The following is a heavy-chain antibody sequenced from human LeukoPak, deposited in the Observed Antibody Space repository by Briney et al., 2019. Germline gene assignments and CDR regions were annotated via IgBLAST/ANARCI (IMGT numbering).Heavy chain of an antibody. CDR3: AKSSSYGPDYFDY. V-gene: IGHV3-23*01. J-gene: IGHJ4*02. CDR2: IGGRDGST. Sequence: GGSLRLSCAASGFTFSSYGMSWVRQAPGKGLEWVSAIGGRDGSTYHADSVKGRFTISRDNSKNTLYLQMNNLRAEDTAVYYCAKSSSYGPDYFDYWGQGTLVTVSS. D-gene: IGHD2-2*01. CDR1: GFTFSSYG.